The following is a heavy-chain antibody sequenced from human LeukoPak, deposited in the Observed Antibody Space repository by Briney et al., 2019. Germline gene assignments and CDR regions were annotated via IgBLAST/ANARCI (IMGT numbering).Heavy chain of an antibody. J-gene: IGHJ3*02. CDR2: TNHSGST. V-gene: IGHV4-34*01. Sequence: SETLSLTCAVYGGSFSGYYWSWIRQPPGKGLEWIGETNHSGSTNYNPSLKSRVTISVDTSKNQFSLKLSSVTAADTAVYYCATTDAFDIWGQGTMVTVSS. CDR1: GGSFSGYY. CDR3: ATTDAFDI.